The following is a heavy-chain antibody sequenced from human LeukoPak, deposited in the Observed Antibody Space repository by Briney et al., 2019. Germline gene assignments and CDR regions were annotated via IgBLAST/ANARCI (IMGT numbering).Heavy chain of an antibody. D-gene: IGHD6-19*01. V-gene: IGHV3-33*01. CDR2: IWYDGSNK. CDR3: ARGMGIMAVAGRRWFDP. CDR1: GFTFSSYG. Sequence: PGGSLRLSCAASGFTFSSYGMHWVRQAPGKGLEWVAVIWYDGSNKYYADSAKGRFTISRDNSKNTLYLQMNSLRAEDTAVYYCARGMGIMAVAGRRWFDPWGQGTLVTVSS. J-gene: IGHJ5*02.